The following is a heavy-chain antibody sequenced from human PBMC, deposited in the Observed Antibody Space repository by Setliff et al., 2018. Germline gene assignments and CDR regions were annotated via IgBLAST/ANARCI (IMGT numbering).Heavy chain of an antibody. CDR1: GGSFSNYA. CDR3: ARDALYDSNDRNSYYGNWLDP. D-gene: IGHD3-22*01. J-gene: IGHJ5*02. CDR2: IIPIYGST. Sequence: SVKVSCKASGGSFSNYAIIWVRQAPGQGPEWMGGIIPIYGSTNNAEKFQGRVTFSADESMSTVYMELCSLTSADTALYYCARDALYDSNDRNSYYGNWLDPWGQGTLVTVSS. V-gene: IGHV1-69*13.